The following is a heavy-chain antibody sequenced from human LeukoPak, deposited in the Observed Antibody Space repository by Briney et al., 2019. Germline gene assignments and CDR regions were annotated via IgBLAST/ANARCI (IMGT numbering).Heavy chain of an antibody. Sequence: QTGGSLRLSCAASGFTFSSYGMSWVRQAPGKGLEWVAVISYDGSNKYYADSVKGRFTISRDNSKNTLYLQMNSLRAEDTAVYYCAREFHTGIVGATRYWGQGTLVTVSS. CDR2: ISYDGSNK. D-gene: IGHD1-26*01. J-gene: IGHJ4*02. V-gene: IGHV3-30*03. CDR1: GFTFSSYG. CDR3: AREFHTGIVGATRY.